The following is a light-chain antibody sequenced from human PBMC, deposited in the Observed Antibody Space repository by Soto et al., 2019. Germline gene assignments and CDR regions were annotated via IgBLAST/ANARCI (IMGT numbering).Light chain of an antibody. CDR3: QQYNNWWT. CDR2: RAS. CDR1: QSVSSNY. V-gene: IGKV3-20*01. J-gene: IGKJ1*01. Sequence: EIVLTPSPGTLSLSPGERATLSCRASQSVSSNYLAWYQQKPGQAPKVLIYRASIRATGIPDRFTGSGSGTDFTLTISSLQSEDFAVYYCQQYNNWWTFGQGTKVDIK.